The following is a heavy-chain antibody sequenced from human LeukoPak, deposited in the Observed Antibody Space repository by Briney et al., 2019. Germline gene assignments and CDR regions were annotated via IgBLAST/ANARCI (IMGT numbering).Heavy chain of an antibody. CDR3: ARDRGRDYGDYVPYYYYMDV. V-gene: IGHV3-11*01. J-gene: IGHJ6*03. D-gene: IGHD4-17*01. Sequence: GGSLRLSCAASGFTFSDYYMSWIRQAPGKGLEWVSYISSSGSTIYYADSVKGRLTISRDNAKNSLYLQMNSLRAEDTAVYYCARDRGRDYGDYVPYYYYMDVWGKGTTVTVSS. CDR1: GFTFSDYY. CDR2: ISSSGSTI.